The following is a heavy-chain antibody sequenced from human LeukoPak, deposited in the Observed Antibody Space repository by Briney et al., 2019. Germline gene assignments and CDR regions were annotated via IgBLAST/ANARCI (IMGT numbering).Heavy chain of an antibody. CDR3: AKDRTVSGYTPLS. Sequence: GRSLRLSCAASGFIFSNYAMSWVRQAPGKGLEWVSAINGGGSSTFYADSVKGRFTISRDNSKDTLYLQMNNLRVEDTAKYYCAKDRTVSGYTPLSWGQGILVTVSS. CDR1: GFIFSNYA. V-gene: IGHV3-23*01. D-gene: IGHD5-12*01. J-gene: IGHJ5*02. CDR2: INGGGSST.